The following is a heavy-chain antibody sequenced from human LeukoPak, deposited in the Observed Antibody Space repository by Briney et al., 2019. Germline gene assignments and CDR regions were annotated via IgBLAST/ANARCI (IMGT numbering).Heavy chain of an antibody. D-gene: IGHD5-12*01. Sequence: ASVKVSCKASGYTFTGYYMHWVRQAPGQGLEWMGWINPNSGGTNYAQKFQGRVTMTRDTSISTAYMELSRLRSDDTAVYYCARVRGYSGPPEIWGQGTLVTVSS. CDR3: ARVRGYSGPPEI. V-gene: IGHV1-2*02. CDR1: GYTFTGYY. CDR2: INPNSGGT. J-gene: IGHJ4*02.